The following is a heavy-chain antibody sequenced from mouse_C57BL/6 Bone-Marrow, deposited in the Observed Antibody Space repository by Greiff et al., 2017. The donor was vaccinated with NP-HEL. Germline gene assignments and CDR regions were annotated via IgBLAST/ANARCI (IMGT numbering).Heavy chain of an antibody. CDR3: AKGPITTVVEGYAMDY. CDR2: IHPNSGST. Sequence: VQRVESGAELVKPGASVKLSCKASGYTFTSYWMHWVKQRPGQGLEWIGMIHPNSGSTNYNEKFKSKATLTVDKSSSTAYMQLSSLTSEDSAVYYCAKGPITTVVEGYAMDYWGQGTSVTVSS. J-gene: IGHJ4*01. CDR1: GYTFTSYW. V-gene: IGHV1-64*01. D-gene: IGHD1-1*01.